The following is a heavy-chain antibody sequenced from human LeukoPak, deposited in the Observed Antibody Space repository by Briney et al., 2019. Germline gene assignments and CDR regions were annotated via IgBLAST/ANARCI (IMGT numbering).Heavy chain of an antibody. V-gene: IGHV4-38-2*02. CDR1: GYSISSGYY. Sequence: SETLSLTCTVSGYSISSGYYWGWIRQPPGKGLEWIGSIYHSGSTYYNPSLKSRVTISVDTSKNQFSLKLSSVTAADTAVYYCARDTGPTIFNNWGQGTLVTVSS. CDR3: ARDTGPTIFNN. J-gene: IGHJ4*02. D-gene: IGHD3-9*01. CDR2: IYHSGST.